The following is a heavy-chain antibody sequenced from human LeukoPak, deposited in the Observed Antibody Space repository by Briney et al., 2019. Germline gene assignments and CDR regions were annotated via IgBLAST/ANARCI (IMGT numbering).Heavy chain of an antibody. CDR3: AKARVRGVILPFDY. D-gene: IGHD3-10*01. CDR2: ISGGGAST. J-gene: IGHJ4*02. V-gene: IGHV3-23*01. CDR1: GFTFTSFA. Sequence: GASLRLSCAASGFTFTSFAMTRVRQAPGKGLEWVSAISGGGASTYYADPLKGRFTISRDNSKNTLYLQMSSLRAEDTAVYYCAKARVRGVILPFDYWGQGALVTVSS.